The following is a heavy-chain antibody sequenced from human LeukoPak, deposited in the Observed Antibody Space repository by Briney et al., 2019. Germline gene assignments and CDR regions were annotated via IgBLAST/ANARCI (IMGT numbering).Heavy chain of an antibody. V-gene: IGHV4-34*01. Sequence: SETLSLTCAVYGGSFSGYYWSWIRQPPGKGLEWIGEINHSGSTNYNPSRKSRVTISVDTSKNQFSLKLSSVTDADTAVYYCARGRVLSFGELYPRWFDPWGQGTLVTVSS. J-gene: IGHJ5*02. CDR1: GGSFSGYY. CDR3: ARGRVLSFGELYPRWFDP. CDR2: INHSGST. D-gene: IGHD3-10*01.